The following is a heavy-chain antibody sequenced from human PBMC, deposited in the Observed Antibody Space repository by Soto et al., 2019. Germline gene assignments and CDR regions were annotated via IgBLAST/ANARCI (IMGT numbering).Heavy chain of an antibody. Sequence: AGGSLRLSCVVSGVTFVDYVFSWVRQAPGKGLEWVAGMSHHGKNTYFADSVKGRFNISRDNSKNTMYLHMNGLRAEDTALYYCVKDKSLSSILVYGTLGFDSWGQGTLVTVSS. CDR2: MSHHGKNT. CDR1: GVTFVDYV. CDR3: VKDKSLSSILVYGTLGFDS. J-gene: IGHJ5*01. D-gene: IGHD2-8*01. V-gene: IGHV3-23*01.